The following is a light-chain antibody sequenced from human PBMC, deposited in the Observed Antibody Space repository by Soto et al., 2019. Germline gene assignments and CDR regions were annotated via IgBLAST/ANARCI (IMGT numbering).Light chain of an antibody. CDR2: GAS. V-gene: IGKV3-20*01. CDR1: QSVSSSF. CDR3: QQYGSSPPGT. Sequence: EIVLTQSPGTLSLSPGERATLSCRASQSVSSSFLAWYQQKAGQAPRLLIYGASSRATGIPVRFSGSGSGTDFTLTISRLEPEDFAVYYCQQYGSSPPGTFGQGTKLEIK. J-gene: IGKJ2*02.